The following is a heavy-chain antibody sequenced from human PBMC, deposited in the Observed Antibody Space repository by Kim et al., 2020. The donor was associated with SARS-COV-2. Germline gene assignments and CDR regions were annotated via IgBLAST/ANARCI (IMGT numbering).Heavy chain of an antibody. D-gene: IGHD3-16*02. V-gene: IGHV4-31*03. CDR2: IYYSGST. CDR3: ARDSPVYDYVWGSYRWAWFDP. J-gene: IGHJ5*02. CDR1: GGSISSGGYY. Sequence: SETLSLTCTVSGGSISSGGYYWSWIRQHPGKGLEWIGYIYYSGSTYYNPSLKSRVTISVDTSKNQFSLKLSSVTAADTAVYYCARDSPVYDYVWGSYRWAWFDPWGQGTLVTVSS.